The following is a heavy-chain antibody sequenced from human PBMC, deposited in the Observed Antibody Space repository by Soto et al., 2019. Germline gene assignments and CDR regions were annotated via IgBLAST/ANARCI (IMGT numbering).Heavy chain of an antibody. CDR2: ILHSGST. Sequence: QVQLQESGPGLVKPSGTLSLTCAVSGDSISSPKWWTWVRQPPGKGLEWIGDILHSGSTNYNPSLKSRVTISVDKSKHQFSLNLDSVTAADTAVYYCAYSSGWYRHDIWGQGTVVTVSS. CDR1: GDSISSPKW. CDR3: AYSSGWYRHDI. V-gene: IGHV4-4*02. J-gene: IGHJ3*02. D-gene: IGHD6-19*01.